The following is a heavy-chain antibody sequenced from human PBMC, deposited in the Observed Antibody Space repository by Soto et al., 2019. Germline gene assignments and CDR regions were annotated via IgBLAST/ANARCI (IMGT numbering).Heavy chain of an antibody. Sequence: QAQLVQSGSEVKRPGASVKVSCRSFDNTFTYYGINWVRQAPGQGLEWLGWISGYSANTKEAQKFQDRVSMTADTSTRTAYLEVRSLTSDDTGVYFCAAPGGNHFGMDVWGQGTTVTVSS. CDR2: ISGYSANT. V-gene: IGHV1-18*01. CDR3: AAPGGNHFGMDV. D-gene: IGHD2-8*02. J-gene: IGHJ6*02. CDR1: DNTFTYYG.